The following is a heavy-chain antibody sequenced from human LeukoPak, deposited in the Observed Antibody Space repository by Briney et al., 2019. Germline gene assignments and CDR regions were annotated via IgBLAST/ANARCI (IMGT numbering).Heavy chain of an antibody. CDR3: AKSGDFYFGMDI. Sequence: SETLSLTCSVSGGSISSYYWNWIRQPAGKGLEWIGRVFNTGTTNYNPSLKSRVTMPLDTSKSQFSLSLSSVTAADTAIYWCAKSGDFYFGMDIWGQGTTVTVSS. D-gene: IGHD2-15*01. J-gene: IGHJ6*02. CDR1: GGSISSYY. CDR2: VFNTGTT. V-gene: IGHV4-4*07.